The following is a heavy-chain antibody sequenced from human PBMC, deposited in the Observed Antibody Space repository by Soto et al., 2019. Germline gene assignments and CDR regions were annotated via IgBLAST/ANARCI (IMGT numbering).Heavy chain of an antibody. CDR3: ASATMVRGVLGYGMDV. CDR1: GFTFSSYA. CDR2: ISYDGSNK. V-gene: IGHV3-30-3*01. Sequence: GSLRLSCAASGFTFSSYAMHWVRQAPGKGLEWVAVISYDGSNKYYADSVKGRFTISRDNSKNTLYLQMNSLRAEDTAVYYCASATMVRGVLGYGMDVWGQGTTVTVSS. D-gene: IGHD3-10*01. J-gene: IGHJ6*02.